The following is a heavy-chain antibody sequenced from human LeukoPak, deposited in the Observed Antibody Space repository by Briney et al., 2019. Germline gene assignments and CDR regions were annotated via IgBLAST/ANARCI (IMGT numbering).Heavy chain of an antibody. D-gene: IGHD6-6*01. CDR1: GFTFSSYW. CDR2: IKQDGSEK. CDR3: AREGISSSSAETYDY. J-gene: IGHJ4*02. V-gene: IGHV3-7*01. Sequence: GGSLRLSCAASGFTFSSYWMSWVRQAPGKGLEWVANIKQDGSEKYYVDSVKGRFTISRDNAKNSLYLQMNSLRAEDTAVYYCAREGISSSSAETYDYWGQGTLVTVSS.